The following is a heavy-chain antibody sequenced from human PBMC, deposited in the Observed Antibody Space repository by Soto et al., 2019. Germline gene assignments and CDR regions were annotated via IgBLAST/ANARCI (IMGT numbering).Heavy chain of an antibody. D-gene: IGHD1-26*01. CDR1: GYTFTSYG. J-gene: IGHJ5*02. CDR2: ISAYNGNT. Sequence: GASVKVSCKASGYTFTSYGISWVRQAPGQGLEWMGWISAYNGNTHYAQKLQGRVTMTTDTSTRTAYMELRSLRSDDTAVYYCARVWEPGYNWFDPWGQGTLVTVSS. V-gene: IGHV1-18*01. CDR3: ARVWEPGYNWFDP.